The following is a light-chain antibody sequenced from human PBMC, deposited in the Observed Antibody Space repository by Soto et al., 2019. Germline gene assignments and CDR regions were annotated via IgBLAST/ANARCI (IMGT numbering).Light chain of an antibody. CDR2: GAS. CDR3: QQYGSSPPIT. Sequence: EIVLTKSPGTLSLSPGERATLSCRASQSVSKSYLAWYQQKPGQAPRLLIYGASSRATGIPDRFSGSGSGTDFTLIISRLEPEDFAVYYCQQYGSSPPITFGQGTRLEIK. J-gene: IGKJ5*01. V-gene: IGKV3-20*01. CDR1: QSVSKSY.